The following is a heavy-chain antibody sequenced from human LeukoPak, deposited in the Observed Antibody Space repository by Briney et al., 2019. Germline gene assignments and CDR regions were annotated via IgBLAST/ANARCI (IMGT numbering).Heavy chain of an antibody. D-gene: IGHD1-26*01. CDR3: AREYPKGGSYRFDP. CDR1: GESFSGYY. CDR2: INHSGST. J-gene: IGHJ5*02. Sequence: PSETLSLTCAVYGESFSGYYWSWIRQPPGKGLEWIGEINHSGSTNYNPSLKSRVTISVDTSKNYFSLKLSSVTAADTAVYYCAREYPKGGSYRFDPWAREPWSPSPQ. V-gene: IGHV4-34*01.